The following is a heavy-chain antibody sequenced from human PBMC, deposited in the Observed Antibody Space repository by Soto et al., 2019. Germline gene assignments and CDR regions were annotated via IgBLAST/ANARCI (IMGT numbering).Heavy chain of an antibody. D-gene: IGHD3-9*01. Sequence: QVQLQESGQGLVKPSQTLSLTCTVSGGSIRNDNFYWSYLRQRHGKGLEWIGYISYSGYTFYHPSLKSGFGISVDPSNRQFSLTLKSVTAADTAVYYCARDLEGIVTGRGAFGIWCRGTLVTVSS. CDR2: ISYSGYT. CDR1: GGSIRNDNFY. V-gene: IGHV4-31*03. J-gene: IGHJ3*02. CDR3: ARDLEGIVTGRGAFGI.